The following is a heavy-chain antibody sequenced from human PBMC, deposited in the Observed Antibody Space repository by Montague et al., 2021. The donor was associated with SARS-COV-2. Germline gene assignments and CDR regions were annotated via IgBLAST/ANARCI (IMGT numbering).Heavy chain of an antibody. V-gene: IGHV4-59*01. CDR3: ASGIPIAAALINWFDP. D-gene: IGHD6-13*01. Sequence: SETLSLTCTVSGGSISSYYWSWIRQPPGKGLEWIGYIYYSGSTNYNPPLKSRFTISVDTSKNQFSLKLSSVTAAGTAVYYFASGIPIAAALINWFDPWGQGTLVTVSS. CDR1: GGSISSYY. J-gene: IGHJ5*02. CDR2: IYYSGST.